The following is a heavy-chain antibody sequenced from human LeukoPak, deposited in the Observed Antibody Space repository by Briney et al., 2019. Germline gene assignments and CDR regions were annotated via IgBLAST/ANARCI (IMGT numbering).Heavy chain of an antibody. V-gene: IGHV4-39*07. Sequence: PSETLSLACTVSGGSISSSSYYWGWIRQPPGKGLEWIGSIYYSGSTNYNPSLKSRVTISVDTSKNQFSLKLSSVAAADTAVYYCVRTGAATASDYWGQGTLVTVSS. J-gene: IGHJ4*02. CDR2: IYYSGST. CDR3: VRTGAATASDY. CDR1: GGSISSSSYY. D-gene: IGHD7-27*01.